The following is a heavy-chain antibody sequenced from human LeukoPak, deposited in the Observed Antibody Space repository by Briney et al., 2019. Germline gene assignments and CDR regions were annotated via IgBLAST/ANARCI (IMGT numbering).Heavy chain of an antibody. J-gene: IGHJ4*02. V-gene: IGHV4-61*02. Sequence: SQTLSLTCTVSGGSISSGSYYGSWIRQPAGKGLEWIGRIYTSGSTNYNPSLKSRVTISVDTSKNQFSLKLSSVTAADTAVYYCARNRYGDYADYWGQGTLVTVSS. CDR1: GGSISSGSYY. D-gene: IGHD4-17*01. CDR2: IYTSGST. CDR3: ARNRYGDYADY.